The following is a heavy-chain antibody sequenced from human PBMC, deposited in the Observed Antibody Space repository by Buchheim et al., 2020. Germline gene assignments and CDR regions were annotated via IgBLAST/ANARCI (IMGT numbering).Heavy chain of an antibody. CDR2: INPNSGGT. V-gene: IGHV1-2*02. Sequence: QVQLVQSGAEVKKPGASVKVSCKASGYTFTGYYMHWVRQAPGQGLEWMGWINPNSGGTNYAQKFQGRVTMTRDTSISTADMELSRLRSDDTAVYYCAILNSGGQNTYGDYEDYFDYWGQGTL. CDR3: AILNSGGQNTYGDYEDYFDY. CDR1: GYTFTGYY. J-gene: IGHJ4*02. D-gene: IGHD4-17*01.